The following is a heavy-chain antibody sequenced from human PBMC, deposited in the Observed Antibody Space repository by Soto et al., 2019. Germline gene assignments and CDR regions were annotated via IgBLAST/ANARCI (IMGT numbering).Heavy chain of an antibody. CDR2: TYYRSKWYN. D-gene: IGHD6-19*01. CDR1: GDSVSSNSAA. V-gene: IGHV6-1*01. CDR3: ARVFYRGSGFDY. J-gene: IGHJ4*02. Sequence: SQTLSLTCAISGDSVSSNSAAWNWIRQSPSRGLEWLGRTYYRSKWYNDYAVSVKSRITINPDTSKNQFSLQLNSVTPEDRAVNYSARVFYRGSGFDYWAREPWSPSPQ.